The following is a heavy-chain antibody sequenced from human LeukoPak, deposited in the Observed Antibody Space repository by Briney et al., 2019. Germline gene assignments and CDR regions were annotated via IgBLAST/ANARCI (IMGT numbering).Heavy chain of an antibody. D-gene: IGHD2-15*01. V-gene: IGHV3-53*01. J-gene: IGHJ4*02. CDR3: ARDISGSRGWSY. Sequence: GGSLRLSCAASGFTVSSNYMSWVRQAPGKGLEWVSVIYSGGSTYYADSVKGRFTISRDNSKNTLYLQMNSLRAEDTAVYYCARDISGSRGWSYWGQGTLVTVSS. CDR2: IYSGGST. CDR1: GFTVSSNY.